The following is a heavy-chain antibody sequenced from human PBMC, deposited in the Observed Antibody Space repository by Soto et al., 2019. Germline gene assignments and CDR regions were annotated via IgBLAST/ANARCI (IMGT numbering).Heavy chain of an antibody. CDR3: ARDTGDGTFDF. Sequence: ASVKVSCKASGYTFTSYGISWVRQAPGQGLEWMGWINAGNGNTKSSQKFQDRVTMSRDTSASTAYMELSSLRSEDTAVYYCARDTGDGTFDFWGQGTLVTVSS. V-gene: IGHV1-18*01. CDR1: GYTFTSYG. CDR2: INAGNGNT. D-gene: IGHD7-27*01. J-gene: IGHJ4*02.